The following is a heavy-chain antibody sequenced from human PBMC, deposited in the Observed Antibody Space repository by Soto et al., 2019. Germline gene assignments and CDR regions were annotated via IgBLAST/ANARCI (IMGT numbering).Heavy chain of an antibody. V-gene: IGHV1-69*01. J-gene: IGHJ6*02. Sequence: QVQLVQSGAEVKKPGSSVKVSCKASGGTFSSYAISWVRQAPGQGLEWMGGIIPLFGTANYAQKFQGRVTITADESTSTAYMELSSLRSEYTAVYYCARVTYSSGWYDGWSYYYYYGMDVWGQGTTVTVSS. CDR3: ARVTYSSGWYDGWSYYYYYGMDV. D-gene: IGHD6-19*01. CDR1: GGTFSSYA. CDR2: IIPLFGTA.